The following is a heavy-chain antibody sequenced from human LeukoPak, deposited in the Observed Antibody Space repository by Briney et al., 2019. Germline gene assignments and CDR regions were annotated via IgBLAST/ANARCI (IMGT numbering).Heavy chain of an antibody. CDR1: GGSFSGYY. CDR3: ARDYYDSSAHNWFDP. D-gene: IGHD3-22*01. J-gene: IGHJ5*02. V-gene: IGHV4-59*01. CDR2: IYYSGST. Sequence: SETLSLTCAVYGGSFSGYYWSWIRQPPGKGLEWIGYIYYSGSTNYNPSLKSRVTISVDTSKNQFSLKLSSVTAADTAVYYCARDYYDSSAHNWFDPWGQGTLVTVSS.